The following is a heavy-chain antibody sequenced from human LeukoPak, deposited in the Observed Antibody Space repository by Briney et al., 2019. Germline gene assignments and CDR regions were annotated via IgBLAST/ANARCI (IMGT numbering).Heavy chain of an antibody. CDR3: AKGPMYYYDSSAPYPEYFQH. J-gene: IGHJ1*01. CDR2: LSGVGNST. V-gene: IGHV3-23*01. D-gene: IGHD3-22*01. CDR1: GFTFSSYA. Sequence: QTGGSLRVSCAASGFTFSSYAMSWVRQAPGKGLEWVSTLSGVGNSTYYADSVKGRFTISRDSSKNTLYLQMNSLRAEDTAVYFCAKGPMYYYDSSAPYPEYFQHWGQGTLVTVPS.